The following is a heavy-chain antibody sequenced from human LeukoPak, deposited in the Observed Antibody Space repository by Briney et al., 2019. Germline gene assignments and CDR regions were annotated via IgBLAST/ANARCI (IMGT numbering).Heavy chain of an antibody. Sequence: SETLSLTCTVSGGSISSSNYYWGWIRQPPGKGLEWIGNIYYSGNTYYNPSLKSRVTISVDTSKNQFSLKLSSMTAADTAVYYCAVGHYYHSSGYLFDSWGQGTLVTVSS. CDR2: IYYSGNT. CDR3: AVGHYYHSSGYLFDS. J-gene: IGHJ4*02. CDR1: GGSISSSNYY. V-gene: IGHV4-39*07. D-gene: IGHD3-22*01.